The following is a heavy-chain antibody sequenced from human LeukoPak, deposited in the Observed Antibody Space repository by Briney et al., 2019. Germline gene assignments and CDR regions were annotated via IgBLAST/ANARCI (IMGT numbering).Heavy chain of an antibody. D-gene: IGHD2-2*01. CDR1: GLTASSNY. CDR3: ARRGYWSSTSCYNEDY. Sequence: GALSLSCAAPGLTASSNYMSWLRQAPGKGLEWVSVIYSDGSTLYAATVMGRFTISRDNSKNTLYLQINSLRAEDTAVYYSARRGYWSSTSCYNEDYWGQGTLVTVSS. J-gene: IGHJ4*02. CDR2: IYSDGST. V-gene: IGHV3-53*01.